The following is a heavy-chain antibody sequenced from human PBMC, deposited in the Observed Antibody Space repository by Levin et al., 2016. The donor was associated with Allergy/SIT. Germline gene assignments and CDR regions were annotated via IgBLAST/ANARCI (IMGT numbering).Heavy chain of an antibody. CDR3: ASVGLLLPEGPRASYTGIRRKKGNYYYGMDV. J-gene: IGHJ6*02. Sequence: WVRQAPGQGLEWMGWISAYNGNTNYAQKLQGRVTMTTDTSTSTAYMELRSLRSDDTAVYYCASVGLLLPEGPRASYTGIRRKKGNYYYGMDVWGQGTTVTVSS. D-gene: IGHD3-10*01. CDR2: ISAYNGNT. V-gene: IGHV1-18*01.